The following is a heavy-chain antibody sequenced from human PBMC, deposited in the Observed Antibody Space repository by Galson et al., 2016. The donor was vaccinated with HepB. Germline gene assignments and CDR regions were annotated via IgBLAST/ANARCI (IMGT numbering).Heavy chain of an antibody. V-gene: IGHV4-59*01. Sequence: SETLSLTCTVSGGSISSYYWNRIRQPPGKGLEWIAYIYYSGSTNSNPSLKSRVTISVDTSKNQFSLKLSSVTAAVTAVYYCARGSPGQSSSWLNFDYWDQGTLVTVSS. CDR2: IYYSGST. CDR3: ARGSPGQSSSWLNFDY. D-gene: IGHD6-13*01. J-gene: IGHJ4*02. CDR1: GGSISSYY.